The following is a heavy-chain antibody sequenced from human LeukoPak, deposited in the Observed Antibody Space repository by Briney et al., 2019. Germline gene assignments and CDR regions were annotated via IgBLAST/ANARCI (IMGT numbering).Heavy chain of an antibody. J-gene: IGHJ4*02. Sequence: GGSLRLSCAASGFTFSSYAMHWVRQAPGKGLEWVAVISYDGSNKYYADPVKGRFTISRDNSKNTLYLQMNSLRAEDTAVYYCARSRITMVRGATDYWGQGTLVTVSS. CDR2: ISYDGSNK. CDR3: ARSRITMVRGATDY. CDR1: GFTFSSYA. D-gene: IGHD3-10*01. V-gene: IGHV3-30-3*01.